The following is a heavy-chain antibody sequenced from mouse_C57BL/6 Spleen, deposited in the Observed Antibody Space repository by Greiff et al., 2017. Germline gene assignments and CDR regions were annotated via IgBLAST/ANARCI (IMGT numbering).Heavy chain of an antibody. V-gene: IGHV1-69*01. Sequence: QVQLQQPGAELVMPGASVKLSCKASGYTFTSYWMHWVKQRPGQGLEWIGEIDPSDSYTNYNQKFKGKSTLTVDESSSTAYMQLSSLTSEDSAVYYCARGGYGSSVAYWGQGTLVTVSA. D-gene: IGHD1-1*01. CDR2: IDPSDSYT. CDR3: ARGGYGSSVAY. J-gene: IGHJ3*01. CDR1: GYTFTSYW.